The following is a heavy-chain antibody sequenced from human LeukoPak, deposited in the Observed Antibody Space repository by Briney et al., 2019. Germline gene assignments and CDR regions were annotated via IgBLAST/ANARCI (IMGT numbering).Heavy chain of an antibody. CDR3: ARVYYVSSAYYSPLDF. D-gene: IGHD3-22*01. CDR2: INPNSGGT. Sequence: ASVKVSCKASGYSFNDYYMHWVRQAPGQGLEWMGWINPNSGGTNYAQKFQGRVTMTRDTSISTAYMELSRLRSDDTAVFYCARVYYVSSAYYSPLDFWGQGTLATVTS. V-gene: IGHV1-2*02. J-gene: IGHJ4*02. CDR1: GYSFNDYY.